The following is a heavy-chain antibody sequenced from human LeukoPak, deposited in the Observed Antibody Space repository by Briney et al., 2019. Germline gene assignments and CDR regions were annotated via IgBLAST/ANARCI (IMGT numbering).Heavy chain of an antibody. CDR2: IYYSGST. CDR3: ARLLVPTTYFYYYYGMDV. CDR1: GGSISSYY. J-gene: IGHJ6*02. V-gene: IGHV4-59*08. D-gene: IGHD4-17*01. Sequence: SETLSLTCTVSGGSISSYYWGWIRQPPGKGLEWIGYIYYSGSTNYNPSLKSRVTISVDTSKNQSSLKLSSVTAADTAVYYCARLLVPTTYFYYYYGMDVWGQGTTVTVSS.